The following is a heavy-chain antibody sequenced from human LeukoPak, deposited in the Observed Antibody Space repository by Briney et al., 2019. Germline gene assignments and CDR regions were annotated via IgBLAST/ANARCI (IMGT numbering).Heavy chain of an antibody. CDR1: GFTFSSYA. CDR3: AREGIDYYGSGSYGSRYSFDY. V-gene: IGHV3-23*01. D-gene: IGHD3-10*01. CDR2: ISGSGGST. Sequence: PGGSLRLSCAASGFTFSSYAMSWVRQAPGKGLEWVSAISGSGGSTYYADSVKGRFTISRDNSKNTLYLQMNSLRAEDTAVYYCAREGIDYYGSGSYGSRYSFDYWGQGTLVTVSS. J-gene: IGHJ4*02.